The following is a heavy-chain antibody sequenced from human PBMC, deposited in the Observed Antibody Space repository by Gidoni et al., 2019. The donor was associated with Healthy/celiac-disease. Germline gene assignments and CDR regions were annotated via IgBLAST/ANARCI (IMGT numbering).Heavy chain of an antibody. CDR1: GGTFSSYA. CDR3: ARSGVATNYYYGMDV. J-gene: IGHJ6*02. D-gene: IGHD5-12*01. Sequence: QVQLVQSGAEVKTPGSSVKVSCKASGGTFSSYAISWVRQAPGQGLEWMGRIIPILGIANYAQKFQGRVTITADKSTSTAYMELSSLRSEDTAVYYCARSGVATNYYYGMDVWGQGTTVTVSS. V-gene: IGHV1-69*04. CDR2: IIPILGIA.